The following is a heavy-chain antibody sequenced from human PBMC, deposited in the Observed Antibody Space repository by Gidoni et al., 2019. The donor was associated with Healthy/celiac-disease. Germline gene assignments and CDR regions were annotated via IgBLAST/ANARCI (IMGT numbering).Heavy chain of an antibody. J-gene: IGHJ4*02. V-gene: IGHV4-31*03. CDR3: ARYGDCSSTSCYDMMGIFDY. D-gene: IGHD2-2*01. Sequence: QVQLQESGPGLVKPSQTLSLPCTVSGGSISSGGYYWSWIRQHPGKGLEWIGYIYYSGSTYYNPSLKSRVTISVDTSKNQFSLKLSSVTAADTAVYYCARYGDCSSTSCYDMMGIFDYWGQGTLVTVSS. CDR1: GGSISSGGYY. CDR2: IYYSGST.